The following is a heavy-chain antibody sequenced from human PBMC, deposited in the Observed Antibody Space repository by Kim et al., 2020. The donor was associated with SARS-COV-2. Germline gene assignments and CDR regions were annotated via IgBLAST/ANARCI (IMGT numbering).Heavy chain of an antibody. D-gene: IGHD4-17*01. Sequence: GGSLRLSCAASGFTFSSYSMNWVRQAPGKGLEWVSSISSSSSYIYYADSVKGRFTISRDNAKNSLYLQMNSLRAEDTAVYYCARDNGRDYGDYPDAFDIWGQGTMVTVSS. V-gene: IGHV3-21*01. J-gene: IGHJ3*02. CDR2: ISSSSSYI. CDR3: ARDNGRDYGDYPDAFDI. CDR1: GFTFSSYS.